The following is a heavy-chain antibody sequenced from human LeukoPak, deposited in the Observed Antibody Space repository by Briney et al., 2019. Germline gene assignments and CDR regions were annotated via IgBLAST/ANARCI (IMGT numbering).Heavy chain of an antibody. D-gene: IGHD1-26*01. V-gene: IGHV1-46*01. J-gene: IGHJ5*02. CDR1: GYTFTSYY. Sequence: ASVKVPCKASGYTFTSYYMHWVRQAPGQGLEWMGIINPSGGSTSYTQKFQGRVTMTRDTSTSTVYMELSSLRPEDTAVYYCVVGATYSWFDPWGQGTLVTVSS. CDR3: VVGATYSWFDP. CDR2: INPSGGST.